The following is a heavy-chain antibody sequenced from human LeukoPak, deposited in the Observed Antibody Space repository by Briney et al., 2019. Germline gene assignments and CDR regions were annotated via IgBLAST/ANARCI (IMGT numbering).Heavy chain of an antibody. CDR3: AKDVLQATWPYYMDV. CDR2: MGYDGRHT. J-gene: IGHJ6*03. D-gene: IGHD1-26*01. CDR1: GLAFSTYW. V-gene: IGHV3-30*02. Sequence: PGGSLRLSCAASGLAFSTYWMTWVRQAPGKGLEWVAFMGYDGRHTYYADSVKGRFTISRDNSKNTLYLLMNSLRAEATAVYYCAKDVLQATWPYYMDVWGRGTTVTVSS.